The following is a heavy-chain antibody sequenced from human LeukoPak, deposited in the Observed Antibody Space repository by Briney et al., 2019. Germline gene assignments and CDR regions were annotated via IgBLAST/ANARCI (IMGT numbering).Heavy chain of an antibody. CDR3: ARDHLSGGYYGTDAFDI. D-gene: IGHD3-22*01. J-gene: IGHJ3*02. V-gene: IGHV3-21*01. Sequence: GGSLRLSCVASGFTFSSYSMNWVRQAPGKGLEWVSSISGSTTYIYHADSLKGRFTISRDNAKNSLYLQMNSLRAEDTAVYYCARDHLSGGYYGTDAFDIWGQGAMVTVSS. CDR1: GFTFSSYS. CDR2: ISGSTTYI.